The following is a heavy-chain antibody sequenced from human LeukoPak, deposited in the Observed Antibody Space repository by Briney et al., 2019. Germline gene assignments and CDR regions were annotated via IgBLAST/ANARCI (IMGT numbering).Heavy chain of an antibody. Sequence: GASVKVSCKASGYTLTSYGISWVRQAPGQGLEWMGWISAYNGNTNYAQKLQGRVTMTTDTSTSTAYMELRSLRSDDTAVYYCAREGRLHVWAWSYYYYYYMDVWGKGTTVTVSS. V-gene: IGHV1-18*01. J-gene: IGHJ6*03. CDR3: AREGRLHVWAWSYYYYYYMDV. CDR2: ISAYNGNT. D-gene: IGHD3-16*01. CDR1: GYTLTSYG.